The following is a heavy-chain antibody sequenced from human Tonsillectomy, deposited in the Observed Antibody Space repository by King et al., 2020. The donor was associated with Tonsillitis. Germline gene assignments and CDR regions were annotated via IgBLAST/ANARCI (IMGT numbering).Heavy chain of an antibody. Sequence: VQLVESGGGLVQPGGSLRLFCSASGFTFITYSMHWVRQAPGKGLEYVSTINSNGGTTYYADSVKGRFTISRDNSKNTLYLQMSSLRPEDTAVYYCATGEVRLWFGELSYAFDIWGQGTMVTVSS. CDR1: GFTFITYS. CDR2: INSNGGTT. J-gene: IGHJ3*02. D-gene: IGHD3-10*01. CDR3: ATGEVRLWFGELSYAFDI. V-gene: IGHV3-64D*06.